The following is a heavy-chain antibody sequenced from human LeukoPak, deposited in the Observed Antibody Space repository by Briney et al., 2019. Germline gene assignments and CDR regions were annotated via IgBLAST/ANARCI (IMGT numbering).Heavy chain of an antibody. V-gene: IGHV4-4*09. D-gene: IGHD3-22*01. CDR1: GDSVSGYY. CDR2: FYTSANT. J-gene: IGHJ6*03. Sequence: SETLSLTCTVSGDSVSGYYGSWIREPPGKGLEWIGYFYTSANTNYNPSLKSRVTMSVDTSKNQFSLKLTSVTAADTAVYYCARGLRDEERHYGYYYMDVWGKGTTVTVSS. CDR3: ARGLRDEERHYGYYYMDV.